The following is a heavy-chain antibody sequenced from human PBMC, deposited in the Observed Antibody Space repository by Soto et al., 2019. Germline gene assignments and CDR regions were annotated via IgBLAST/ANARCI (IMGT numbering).Heavy chain of an antibody. CDR1: GFTFSNYG. CDR3: AQDGAPPYWCRSSCHPAGAY. V-gene: IGHV3-30*18. D-gene: IGHD2-15*01. Sequence: QVQLVESGGGVVQPGRSLRLSCAGSGFTFSNYGLHWVRQAPGKGLEWVAVISYDGSRKYYADAVKGRFTISRDNSNNMLYLQMDSLRAEDTAVYYCAQDGAPPYWCRSSCHPAGAYWGQGTLGTVSS. J-gene: IGHJ4*02. CDR2: ISYDGSRK.